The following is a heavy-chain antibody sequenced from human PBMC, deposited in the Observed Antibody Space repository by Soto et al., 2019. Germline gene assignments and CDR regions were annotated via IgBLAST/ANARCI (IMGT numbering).Heavy chain of an antibody. D-gene: IGHD3-3*01. V-gene: IGHV3-7*01. Sequence: GGSLRLSCAASGFTFSSYWMSWVRQAPGKGLEWVANIKQDGSEKYYVDSVKGRFTISRDNAKNSLYLQMNSLRAEDTAVYYCARGDIEGITIFGVVIIEGWFDPWGQGTLVTVSS. CDR3: ARGDIEGITIFGVVIIEGWFDP. CDR1: GFTFSSYW. J-gene: IGHJ5*02. CDR2: IKQDGSEK.